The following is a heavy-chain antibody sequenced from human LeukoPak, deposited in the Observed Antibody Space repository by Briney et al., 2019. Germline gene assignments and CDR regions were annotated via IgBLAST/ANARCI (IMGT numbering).Heavy chain of an antibody. CDR3: ARYFIVATFFDY. Sequence: PSETLSLTCTVSGGSISSGGYYWSWIRQHPGKGLEWIGYIYYSGSTYYNPSLKSRVTISVDTSKNQFSLKLSSVTAADTAVYYCARYFIVATFFDYWGQGTLVTVSS. J-gene: IGHJ4*02. V-gene: IGHV4-31*03. CDR2: IYYSGST. CDR1: GGSISSGGYY. D-gene: IGHD5-12*01.